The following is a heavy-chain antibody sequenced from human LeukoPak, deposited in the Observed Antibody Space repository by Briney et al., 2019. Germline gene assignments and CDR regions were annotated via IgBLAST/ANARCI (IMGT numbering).Heavy chain of an antibody. CDR3: AADYSYGFTHDY. D-gene: IGHD5-18*01. J-gene: IGHJ4*02. CDR1: GYTFTSYY. Sequence: ASVKVSCKASGYTFTSYYMHWVRQAPGQGLEWMGIINPSGGSTSYAQKFQGRVTMTRDTSTSTVYTELSSLRSEDTAVYYCAADYSYGFTHDYWGQGTLVTVSS. V-gene: IGHV1-46*01. CDR2: INPSGGST.